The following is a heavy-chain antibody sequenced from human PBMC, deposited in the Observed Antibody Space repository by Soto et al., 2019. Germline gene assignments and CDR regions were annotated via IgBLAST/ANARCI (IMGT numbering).Heavy chain of an antibody. J-gene: IGHJ4*02. CDR1: GDTFNFYS. Sequence: QVQLVQSGAEVKRPGSSVKVSCKASGDTFNFYSINWVRQAPGLGLEWMGRVNPIVSLSNYAQKFQGRVTMTADKXTSTAYIELSSRRSEDTAIYYCASSYGSGYRAFDYWGQGALVTVSS. D-gene: IGHD3-10*01. CDR3: ASSYGSGYRAFDY. CDR2: VNPIVSLS. V-gene: IGHV1-69*02.